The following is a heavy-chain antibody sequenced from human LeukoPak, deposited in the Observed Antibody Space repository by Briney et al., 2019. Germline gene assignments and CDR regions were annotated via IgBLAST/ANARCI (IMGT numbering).Heavy chain of an antibody. D-gene: IGHD5-12*01. Sequence: SENLSLTCTVSGGSISPYYWSWIRQPPGKGLEWIGYIHYSGTTNYNPSLKSRVTISVDTSKNQFSLNLSSVTAADTAVHYCARDSSGYDVMYYFDYWGQGTLVTVSS. CDR2: IHYSGTT. CDR1: GGSISPYY. J-gene: IGHJ4*02. V-gene: IGHV4-59*01. CDR3: ARDSSGYDVMYYFDY.